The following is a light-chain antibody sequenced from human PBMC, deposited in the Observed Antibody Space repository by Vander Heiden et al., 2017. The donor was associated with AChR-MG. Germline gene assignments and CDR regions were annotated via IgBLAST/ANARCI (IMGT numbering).Light chain of an antibody. CDR3: QQEDSWFT. Sequence: EILMTQSPATLSVSPGERATLSCRASQSVSSNLAWYQQKRGQAPRLLIHGASTRATGIPARFSGSGSGTEFTLTISSLQSEDFSVYYCQQEDSWFTFGQGTQLEIK. CDR2: GAS. V-gene: IGKV3-15*01. CDR1: QSVSSN. J-gene: IGKJ2*01.